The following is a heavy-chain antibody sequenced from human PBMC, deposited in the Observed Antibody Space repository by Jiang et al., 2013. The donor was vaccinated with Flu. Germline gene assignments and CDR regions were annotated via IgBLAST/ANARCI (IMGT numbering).Heavy chain of an antibody. D-gene: IGHD3-16*02. CDR3: ASFPT. J-gene: IGHJ5*02. CDR2: INNDGSRT. Sequence: VQLVESGGGLVQPGGSLRLSCTASGFTFSSYEMHWVRQAPGKGLVWVSRINNDGSRTLYADSVKGRFTISRDNAKNTLYLQMNSLSSEDTAVYYCASFPTWGQGTLVTVSS. CDR1: GFTFSSYE. V-gene: IGHV3-74*01.